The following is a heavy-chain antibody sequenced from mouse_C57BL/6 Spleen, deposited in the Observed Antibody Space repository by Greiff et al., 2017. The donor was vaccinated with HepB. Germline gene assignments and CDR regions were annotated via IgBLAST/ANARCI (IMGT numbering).Heavy chain of an antibody. Sequence: EVMLVESGEGLVKPGGSLKLSCAASGFTFSSYAMSWVRQTPEKRLEWVAYISSGGDYIYYADTVKGRFTISRDNARNTLYLQMSSLKSEDTAMYYCTREGLAYYSNSYFDYWGQGTTRTVSS. CDR3: TREGLAYYSNSYFDY. CDR2: ISSGGDYI. CDR1: GFTFSSYA. D-gene: IGHD2-5*01. J-gene: IGHJ2*01. V-gene: IGHV5-9-1*02.